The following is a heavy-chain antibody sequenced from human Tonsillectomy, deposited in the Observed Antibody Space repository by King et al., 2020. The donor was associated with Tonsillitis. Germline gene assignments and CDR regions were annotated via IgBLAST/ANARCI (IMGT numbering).Heavy chain of an antibody. J-gene: IGHJ1*01. V-gene: IGHV3-23*04. CDR1: GFTFSSYA. Sequence: DVQLVESGGGLVQPGGSLRLSCAASGFTFSSYAMSWVRQAPGKGLEWVSGISGSGGSTYYADSVKGRFTISRDNSKNTLYLQMNSLRAEDTAVYYCAKLPDIVVVTATLKYFQHWGQGTLVTVSS. D-gene: IGHD2-21*02. CDR2: ISGSGGST. CDR3: AKLPDIVVVTATLKYFQH.